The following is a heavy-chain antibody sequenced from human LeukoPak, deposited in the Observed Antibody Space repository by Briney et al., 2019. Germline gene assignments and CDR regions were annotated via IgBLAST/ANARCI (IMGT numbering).Heavy chain of an antibody. V-gene: IGHV1-2*02. CDR1: GYTFTGYY. CDR3: ARDPNPDIVVVPAANDWFDP. Sequence: ASVKVSCKASGYTFTGYYMHWVRQAPGQGLEWMGWINPNSGGTNYAQKFQGRVTMTRDTSISTAHMELSRLRSDDTAVYYCARDPNPDIVVVPAANDWFDPWGQGTLVTVSS. J-gene: IGHJ5*02. D-gene: IGHD2-2*01. CDR2: INPNSGGT.